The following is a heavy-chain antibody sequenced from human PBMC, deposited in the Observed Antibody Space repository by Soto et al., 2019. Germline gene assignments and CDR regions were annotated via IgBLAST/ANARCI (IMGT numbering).Heavy chain of an antibody. Sequence: LSLTCAVSGYSITSGHYWGWIRQPPGKGLEWIGSIYHSGSTYYNPSLKRRFAISVDTSKNQFSLRMNSVTAADTAVYYCVKGKGQHWFFGSWGQGTLVTVSS. CDR3: VKGKGQHWFFGS. V-gene: IGHV4-38-2*01. CDR1: GYSITSGHY. D-gene: IGHD3-3*01. J-gene: IGHJ5*02. CDR2: IYHSGST.